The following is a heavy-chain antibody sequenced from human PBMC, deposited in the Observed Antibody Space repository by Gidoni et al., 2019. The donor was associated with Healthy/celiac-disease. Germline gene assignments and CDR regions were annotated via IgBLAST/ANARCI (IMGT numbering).Heavy chain of an antibody. CDR1: GFTFSSYG. Sequence: GVVQPGRSLRLSCAASGFTFSSYGMHWVRQAPGKGLEWVAVISYDGSNKYYADSVKGRFTISRDNSKNTLYLQMNSLRAEDTAVYYCAKADIYDYVWGSYDYWGQGTLVTVSS. CDR3: AKADIYDYVWGSYDY. V-gene: IGHV3-30*18. J-gene: IGHJ4*02. CDR2: ISYDGSNK. D-gene: IGHD3-16*01.